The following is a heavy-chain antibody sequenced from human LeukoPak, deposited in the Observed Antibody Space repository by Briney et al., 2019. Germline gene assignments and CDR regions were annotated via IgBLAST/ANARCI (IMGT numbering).Heavy chain of an antibody. J-gene: IGHJ5*02. V-gene: IGHV4-39*07. CDR1: GDSISSSGCY. D-gene: IGHD3-10*01. CDR2: INHSGST. CDR3: ALMVRGVITADNWFDP. Sequence: SETLSLTCSVSGDSISSSGCYWAWLRQPPGKGLEWIGEINHSGSTNYNPSLKSRVTISVDTSKNQFSLKLSSVTAADTAVYYCALMVRGVITADNWFDPWGQGTLVTVSS.